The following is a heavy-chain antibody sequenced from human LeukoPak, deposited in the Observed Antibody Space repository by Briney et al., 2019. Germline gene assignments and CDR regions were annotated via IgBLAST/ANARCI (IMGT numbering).Heavy chain of an antibody. D-gene: IGHD6-6*01. J-gene: IGHJ3*02. CDR1: GFIFSSYG. Sequence: GRALRLSCAASGFIFSSYGMHWVRQAPGKGLEWVEVIWYDGSKTYYADSVQGRFTVSRDNAKNSLYLQMNSLRDEDTAVYYCAREYSSSSGRAFDIWGQGTMVTVSS. CDR3: AREYSSSSGRAFDI. CDR2: IWYDGSKT. V-gene: IGHV3-33*01.